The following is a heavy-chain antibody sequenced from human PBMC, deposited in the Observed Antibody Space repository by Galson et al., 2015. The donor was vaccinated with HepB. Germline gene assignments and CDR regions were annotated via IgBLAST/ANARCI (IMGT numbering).Heavy chain of an antibody. J-gene: IGHJ4*02. Sequence: SLRLSCAASGFTFRTYTMSWVRQAPGKGLEWVSSIHYSGASTYYADFVKGRFTISRDNSRSMLYLQMDSLRAEDTAVYYCAKDRVPDSKWPFDLWGQGTLVTVSS. CDR2: IHYSGAST. CDR3: AKDRVPDSKWPFDL. CDR1: GFTFRTYT. D-gene: IGHD4-11*01. V-gene: IGHV3-23*01.